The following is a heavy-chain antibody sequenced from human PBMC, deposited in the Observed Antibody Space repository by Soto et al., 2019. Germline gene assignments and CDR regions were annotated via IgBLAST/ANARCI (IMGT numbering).Heavy chain of an antibody. D-gene: IGHD3-22*01. CDR2: ISGYNGDI. Sequence: QVHLVQSGGEVKKPGASVKVSCKASGYTFNRHGITWVRQAPGQGLEWMGWISGYNGDIHYEQKFQGRVTLRSDTLPGTVFFQQQSLRLGDQAVYYFERVRVVGSSVIDYCGQGTIVTVST. CDR3: ERVRVVGSSVIDY. J-gene: IGHJ4*02. CDR1: GYTFNRHG. V-gene: IGHV1-18*04.